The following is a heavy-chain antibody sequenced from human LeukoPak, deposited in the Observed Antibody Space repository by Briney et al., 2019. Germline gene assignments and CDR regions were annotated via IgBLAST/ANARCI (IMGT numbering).Heavy chain of an antibody. V-gene: IGHV1-2*04. CDR3: AREMTTVTYGLDY. Sequence: GASVKVSCKASGYTFTSYYMHWVRQAPGQGLEWMGWINPNSGGTNYAQKFQGWVTMTRDTSISTAYMELSRLRSDDTAVYYCAREMTTVTYGLDYWGQGTLVTVSS. CDR2: INPNSGGT. D-gene: IGHD4-17*01. CDR1: GYTFTSYY. J-gene: IGHJ4*02.